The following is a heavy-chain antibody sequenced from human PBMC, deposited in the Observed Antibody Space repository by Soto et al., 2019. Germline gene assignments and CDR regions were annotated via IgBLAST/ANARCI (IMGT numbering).Heavy chain of an antibody. CDR1: GFTFSSYG. V-gene: IGHV3-30*18. CDR2: ISYDGSNK. D-gene: IGHD6-19*01. Sequence: PGGSLRLSCAASGFTFSSYGMHWVRQAPGKGLEWVAVISYDGSNKYYADSVKGRFTISRDNSKNTLYLQMNSLRAEDTAVYYCAKGCHSSGSEPFDPWGQGTLVTVSS. J-gene: IGHJ5*02. CDR3: AKGCHSSGSEPFDP.